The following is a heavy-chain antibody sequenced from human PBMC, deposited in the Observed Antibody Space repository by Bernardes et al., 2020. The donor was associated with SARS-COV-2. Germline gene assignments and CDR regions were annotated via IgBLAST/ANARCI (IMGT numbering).Heavy chain of an antibody. J-gene: IGHJ6*02. CDR2: INPNSGGT. CDR3: ARTPYYDFWSGYYFDYNNYYYYYGMDV. V-gene: IGHV1-2*02. Sequence: ASPKVSCKASGYTFTGYYMHWVRQAPGQGLEWMGWINPNSGGTTYAQKFQGRVTMTRDTSISTAYMELSRLRSDDTAVYYCARTPYYDFWSGYYFDYNNYYYYYGMDVWGQGTTVTVSS. D-gene: IGHD3-3*01. CDR1: GYTFTGYY.